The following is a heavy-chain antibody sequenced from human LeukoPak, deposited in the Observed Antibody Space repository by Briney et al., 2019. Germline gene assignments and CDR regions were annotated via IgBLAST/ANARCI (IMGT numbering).Heavy chain of an antibody. D-gene: IGHD6-19*01. CDR3: ARRSRSGWNYDY. CDR1: GGSISSYY. CDR2: IHYSGTT. J-gene: IGHJ4*02. Sequence: SETLSLTCTVSGGSISSYYWGWIRQPPGKGLEWIGYIHYSGTTNYNPSLKSRVTISVDTSKNQFSLKLSSVTAADAAVYYCARRSRSGWNYDYWGQGTLVTVSP. V-gene: IGHV4-59*08.